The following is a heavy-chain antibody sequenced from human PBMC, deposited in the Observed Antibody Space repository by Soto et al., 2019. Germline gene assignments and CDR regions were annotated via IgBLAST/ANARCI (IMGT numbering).Heavy chain of an antibody. D-gene: IGHD5-18*01. CDR1: GFTFTSYG. Sequence: GGSLRLSCAASGFTFTSYGMTWVRQAPGKGLEWVSIISGSGGSTAYADSVKGQFAISRDNSKNTLYLQMNSLRAEDTAVYYCAKVSAYSSGYVDYWGQGXLVTVPS. CDR2: ISGSGGST. V-gene: IGHV3-23*01. CDR3: AKVSAYSSGYVDY. J-gene: IGHJ4*02.